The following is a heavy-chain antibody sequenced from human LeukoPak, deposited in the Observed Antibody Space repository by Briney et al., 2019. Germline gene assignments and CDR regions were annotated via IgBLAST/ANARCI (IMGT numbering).Heavy chain of an antibody. D-gene: IGHD3-22*01. CDR1: GYAISIGYY. Sequence: SASLCLRCTVSGYAISIGYYWGWVGHPPGKGLEWIGTIHHSGTTYYSPSLRSRVTTSVDTSKNQFSLSLSSVTAADTAVYYCARSYYDTRGRFDPWGQGTLVTVSS. J-gene: IGHJ5*02. CDR3: ARSYYDTRGRFDP. CDR2: IHHSGTT. V-gene: IGHV4-38-2*02.